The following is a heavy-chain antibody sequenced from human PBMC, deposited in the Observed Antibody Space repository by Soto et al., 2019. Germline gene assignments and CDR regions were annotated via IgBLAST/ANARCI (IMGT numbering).Heavy chain of an antibody. CDR3: ARRTPPWGGATVTAYGMDV. V-gene: IGHV3-13*01. Sequence: EVQLVESGGGLVQPGGSLRLSCAASGFTFSSYDMHWVRQATGKGLEWVSAIGTAGDTYYPGSVKGRFTISRENAKNSLYLQMNSLRAEDTAVYYCARRTPPWGGATVTAYGMDVWGQGTTVTVSS. D-gene: IGHD1-26*01. CDR2: IGTAGDT. J-gene: IGHJ6*02. CDR1: GFTFSSYD.